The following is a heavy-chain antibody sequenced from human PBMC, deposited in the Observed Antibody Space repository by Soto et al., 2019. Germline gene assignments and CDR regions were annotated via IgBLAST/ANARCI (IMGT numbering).Heavy chain of an antibody. J-gene: IGHJ4*02. CDR2: ISYDGSNK. CDR1: GFTFSSYG. V-gene: IGHV3-30*18. D-gene: IGHD6-13*01. CDR3: AKDGQQGY. Sequence: GGSLRLSCAASGFTFSSYGMHWVRQAPGKGLEWVAVISYDGSNKYYADSVKGRFTISRDNSKNTLVLQMNSLRAEDTAVYYCAKDGQQGYWGQGTLVTVSS.